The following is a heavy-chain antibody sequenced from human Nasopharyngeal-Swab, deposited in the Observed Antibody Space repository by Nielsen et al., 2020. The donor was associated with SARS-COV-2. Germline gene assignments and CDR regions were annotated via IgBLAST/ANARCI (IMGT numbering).Heavy chain of an antibody. CDR3: ALEGSGSYYNYYFDY. V-gene: IGHV3-21*01. CDR2: ISSSSSYI. D-gene: IGHD3-10*01. J-gene: IGHJ4*02. Sequence: VRQAPGKGLEWVSSISSSSSYIYYADSMKGRFTISRDNAKNSLYLQMNSLRAEDTAVYYCALEGSGSYYNYYFDYWGQGTLVTVSS.